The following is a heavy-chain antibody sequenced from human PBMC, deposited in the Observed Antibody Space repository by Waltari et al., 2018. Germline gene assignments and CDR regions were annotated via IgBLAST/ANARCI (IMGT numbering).Heavy chain of an antibody. V-gene: IGHV4-38-2*02. CDR2: IHHSGST. CDR3: ARALYWGSGSYLVAFDI. CDR1: GYSISSGYS. D-gene: IGHD3-10*01. J-gene: IGHJ3*02. Sequence: QVQLQESGPGLVKPSETLSLTCTVSGYSISSGYSWGWIRPPPGKGLEWIGSIHHSGSTSYNPSLKSRVTISVDTSKNQFSLKLSSVTAADTAVYYCARALYWGSGSYLVAFDIWGQGTMVTVSS.